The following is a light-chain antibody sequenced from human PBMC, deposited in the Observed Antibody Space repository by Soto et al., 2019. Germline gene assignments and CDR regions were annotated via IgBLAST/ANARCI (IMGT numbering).Light chain of an antibody. Sequence: VMKQAPATLSVTPGERATLSCRASQTINNNVAWYQLKDGQVPRLVIYGASTRATDIPARFSGSGSGTEFTLTISSLQSEDFAVYYCQQYGYSPITFGQGTRLEIK. V-gene: IGKV3-15*01. J-gene: IGKJ5*01. CDR2: GAS. CDR1: QTINNN. CDR3: QQYGYSPIT.